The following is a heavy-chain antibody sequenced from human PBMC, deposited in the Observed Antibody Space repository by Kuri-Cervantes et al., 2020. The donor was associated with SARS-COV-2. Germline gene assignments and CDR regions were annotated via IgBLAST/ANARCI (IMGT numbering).Heavy chain of an antibody. Sequence: GGSLRLSCAASGFTFSSYAMHWVRQAPGKGLEWVAVISYDGSNKYYADSVKGRFTISRDNSKNTLCLQMNSLRAEDTAVYYCAREGLVPFAFDIWGQGTMVTVSS. CDR1: GFTFSSYA. CDR2: ISYDGSNK. CDR3: AREGLVPFAFDI. D-gene: IGHD6-19*01. V-gene: IGHV3-30-3*01. J-gene: IGHJ3*02.